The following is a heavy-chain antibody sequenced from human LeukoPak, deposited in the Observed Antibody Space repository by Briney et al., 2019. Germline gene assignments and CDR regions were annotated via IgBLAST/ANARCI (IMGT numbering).Heavy chain of an antibody. D-gene: IGHD6-13*01. J-gene: IGHJ4*02. Sequence: GGSLRLSCAASGFTFSSYEVNWVRQAPGKGLEWISYISSSGSTIYYADSVKGRFTISRDNAKNSLSLQMNSLRAEDTALYYCAREGIAAAGDFDYWGQGTLVTVSS. V-gene: IGHV3-48*03. CDR3: AREGIAAAGDFDY. CDR2: ISSSGSTI. CDR1: GFTFSSYE.